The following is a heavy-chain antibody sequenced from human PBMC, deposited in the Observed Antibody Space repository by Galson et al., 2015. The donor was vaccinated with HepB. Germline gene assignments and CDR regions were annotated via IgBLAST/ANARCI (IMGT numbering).Heavy chain of an antibody. CDR1: GGTFSSYA. CDR2: IIPIFGTA. J-gene: IGHJ6*02. V-gene: IGHV1-69*06. D-gene: IGHD3-3*01. Sequence: SVKVSCKASGGTFSSYAISWVRQAPGQGLEWMGGIIPIFGTANYAQEFQGRVTITADKSTSTAYMELSSLRSEDTAVYYCARATLGFLEWLRPYYYYYGMDVWGQGTTVTVSS. CDR3: ARATLGFLEWLRPYYYYYGMDV.